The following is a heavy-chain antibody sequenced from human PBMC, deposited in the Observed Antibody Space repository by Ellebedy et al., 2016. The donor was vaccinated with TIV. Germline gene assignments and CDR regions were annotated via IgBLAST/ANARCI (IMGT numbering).Heavy chain of an antibody. V-gene: IGHV1-3*01. CDR1: GYTFTSYA. CDR3: ARDSNPYYYDSSGYYYGY. D-gene: IGHD3-22*01. CDR2: INAGNGNT. Sequence: AASVKVSCKASGYTFTSYAMHWVRQAPGQRLEWMGWINAGNGNTKYSQKFQGRVTITRDTSASTAYMELSSLRSEDTAVYYCARDSNPYYYDSSGYYYGYWGQGTLVTVSS. J-gene: IGHJ4*02.